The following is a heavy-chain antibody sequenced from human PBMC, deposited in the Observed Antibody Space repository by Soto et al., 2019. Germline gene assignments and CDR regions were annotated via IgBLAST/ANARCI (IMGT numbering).Heavy chain of an antibody. V-gene: IGHV1-69*12. CDR1: GGTFSSYA. Sequence: QVQLVQSGAEVKKPGSSVKVSCKASGGTFSSYAISWVRQAPGQGLEWMGGIIPIFGTADYAQKFQGRVTINAEDTTSTAYMELSSLRSEDTAVYYCASLIAAAGPPHSTRYYYGMDVWGQGTTCTVSS. CDR3: ASLIAAAGPPHSTRYYYGMDV. CDR2: IIPIFGTA. D-gene: IGHD6-13*01. J-gene: IGHJ6*02.